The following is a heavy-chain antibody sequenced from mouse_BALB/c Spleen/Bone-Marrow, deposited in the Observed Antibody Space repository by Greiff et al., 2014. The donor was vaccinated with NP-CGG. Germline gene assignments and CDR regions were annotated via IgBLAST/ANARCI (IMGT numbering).Heavy chain of an antibody. CDR1: GFNIKDTY. J-gene: IGHJ4*01. Sequence: EVKLQESGAELVKPGASVKLSCTASGFNIKDTYMHWVKQRPEQGLEWIGRIDPANGNTKYDPKFQGKATITADTSSNTAYLQLSSLTSEDTAVYYCARGARDYTGCYAMDYWGQGTSVTVSS. D-gene: IGHD3-3*01. CDR2: IDPANGNT. V-gene: IGHV14-3*02. CDR3: ARGARDYTGCYAMDY.